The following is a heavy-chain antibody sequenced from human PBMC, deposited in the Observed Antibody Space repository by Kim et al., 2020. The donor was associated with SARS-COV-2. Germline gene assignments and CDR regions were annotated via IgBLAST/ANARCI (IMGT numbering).Heavy chain of an antibody. Sequence: TSYNPSLKSRVTISVDTSKNQFSLKLSSVTAADTAVYYCARLVDASYFDYWGQGTLVTVSS. J-gene: IGHJ4*02. CDR2: T. D-gene: IGHD2-8*01. CDR3: ARLVDASYFDY. V-gene: IGHV4-61*07.